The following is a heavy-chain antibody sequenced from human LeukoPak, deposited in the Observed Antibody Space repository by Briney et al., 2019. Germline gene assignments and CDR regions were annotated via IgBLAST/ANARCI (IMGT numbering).Heavy chain of an antibody. CDR3: ARVPFRAAMVY. Sequence: SETLSLTCTVSGGSISSSSYYCGWLRHPPWKGLEWIRIIYYGGITYYNPSLRSPFTISVDKSKNQFSLKLSSVAAADTAVYYCARVPFRAAMVYWGQGTLVTVSS. V-gene: IGHV4-39*07. J-gene: IGHJ4*02. CDR2: IYYGGIT. CDR1: GGSISSSSYY. D-gene: IGHD2-2*01.